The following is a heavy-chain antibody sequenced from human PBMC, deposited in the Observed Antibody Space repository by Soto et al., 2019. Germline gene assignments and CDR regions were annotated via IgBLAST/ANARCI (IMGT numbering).Heavy chain of an antibody. CDR3: TRHADLGYCSSTSCYDFDY. J-gene: IGHJ4*02. CDR1: GLTFSGSA. CDR2: IRSKANSYAT. D-gene: IGHD2-2*01. V-gene: IGHV3-73*01. Sequence: EVQLVESGGGLVQPGGSLKLSCAAYGLTFSGSAMHWVRQASGKGLEWVGRIRSKANSYATEYAASVKGRFSISRDDSKNTAFLQMNSLKTEDTAVYYGTRHADLGYCSSTSCYDFDYWGQGTLVTVSS.